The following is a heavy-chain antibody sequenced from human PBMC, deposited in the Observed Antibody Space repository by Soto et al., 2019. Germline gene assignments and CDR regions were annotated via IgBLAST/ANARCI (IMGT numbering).Heavy chain of an antibody. J-gene: IGHJ6*03. CDR3: ARVRQLAPADRYMDV. CDR1: GYTFTSYG. Sequence: ASVKVSCKASGYTFTSYGISWVRQAPGQGLEWMGWISAYNGNTNYAQKLQGRVTMTTDTSTSTAYMELRSLRSDDTAVYYCARVRQLAPADRYMDVWGKGTTVTVSS. CDR2: ISAYNGNT. D-gene: IGHD6-6*01. V-gene: IGHV1-18*01.